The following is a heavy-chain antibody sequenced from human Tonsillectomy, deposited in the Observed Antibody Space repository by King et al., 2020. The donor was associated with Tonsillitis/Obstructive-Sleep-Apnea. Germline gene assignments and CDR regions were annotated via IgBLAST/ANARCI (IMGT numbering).Heavy chain of an antibody. CDR2: IYDSGST. V-gene: IGHV4-59*01. CDR3: AREGWTEGPTTAGYYYHYYMDV. Sequence: VQLQESGPGLVKPSETLSLTCTVSGGSTSNYYWTWIRPPPGKGLEWIGYIYDSGSTNYNPSLRSRVSISVDKSKNQFSLKLTSVTAADTAVYFCAREGWTEGPTTAGYYYHYYMDVWGKGTAVTVSS. CDR1: GGSTSNYY. J-gene: IGHJ6*03. D-gene: IGHD3/OR15-3a*01.